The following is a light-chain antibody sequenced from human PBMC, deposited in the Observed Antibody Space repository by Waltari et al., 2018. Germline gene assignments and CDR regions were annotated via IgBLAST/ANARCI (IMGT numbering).Light chain of an antibody. J-gene: IGLJ2*01. Sequence: QSAMTQPASESGSPGQSITIHCTGPSSDVGEYNYVHWSQQHPGNAPKRMIYEVSNRPSGVSNPFSGSKSGNTASLTISGLQAEDEADYSCSSYTSSSTFSVVFGGGTKLTVL. CDR1: SSDVGEYNY. CDR3: SSYTSSSTFSVV. CDR2: EVS. V-gene: IGLV2-14*01.